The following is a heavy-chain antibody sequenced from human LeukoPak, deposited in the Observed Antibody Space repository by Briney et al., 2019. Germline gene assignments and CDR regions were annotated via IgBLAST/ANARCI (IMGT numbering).Heavy chain of an antibody. CDR3: ARGGQDYGDPYYFDY. Sequence: ASVTVSCTASGYTFTGYYMHWVRQAPGQGLEWMGWINPNSGGTNYAQKFQGRVTMTRDTSISTAYMELSRLRSDDTAVYYCARGGQDYGDPYYFDYWGQGTLVTVSS. J-gene: IGHJ4*02. CDR1: GYTFTGYY. CDR2: INPNSGGT. V-gene: IGHV1-2*02. D-gene: IGHD4-17*01.